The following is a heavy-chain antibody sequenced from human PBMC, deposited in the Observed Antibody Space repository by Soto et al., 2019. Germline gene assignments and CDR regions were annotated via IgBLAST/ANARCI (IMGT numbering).Heavy chain of an antibody. D-gene: IGHD3-22*01. J-gene: IGHJ4*02. Sequence: EVQLLESGGGLVQPGGSLRLSCAASGFTFSSYAMSWVRQAPGKGLEWVSAISGSGGSTYYADSVKGRFTISRDNSKNTLYLQMNSLRVEDTAVYYCAKALRPPYYDSSGYYYLDYWGQGTLVTVSS. V-gene: IGHV3-23*01. CDR2: ISGSGGST. CDR3: AKALRPPYYDSSGYYYLDY. CDR1: GFTFSSYA.